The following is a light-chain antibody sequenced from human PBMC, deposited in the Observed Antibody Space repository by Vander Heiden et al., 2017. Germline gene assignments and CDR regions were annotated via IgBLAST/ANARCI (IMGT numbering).Light chain of an antibody. Sequence: IVLTQSLATLSLSPGERATLSSRASQSFSSYLAWYQQKPGQAPRLLIYDASNRAAGVPARFSGSGSERDFTLTISSLEPEDFAIYYCQQRSNWPAAFGGGTMVEIK. V-gene: IGKV3-11*02. J-gene: IGKJ4*01. CDR2: DAS. CDR1: QSFSSY. CDR3: QQRSNWPAA.